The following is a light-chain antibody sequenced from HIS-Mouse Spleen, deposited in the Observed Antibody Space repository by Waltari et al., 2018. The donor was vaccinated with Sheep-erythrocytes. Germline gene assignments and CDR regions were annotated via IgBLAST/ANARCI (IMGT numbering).Light chain of an antibody. J-gene: IGLJ3*02. CDR1: SSDGGRYHL. CDR2: EGS. Sequence: QSALTQPASVSGSPGQSITIPCTGTSSDGGRYHLFPRYQQHPGKAPKLMIYEGSKRPSGVSNRFSGSKSGNTASLTISGLQAEDEADYYCCSYAGSSTPWVFGGGTKLTVL. V-gene: IGLV2-23*01. CDR3: CSYAGSSTPWV.